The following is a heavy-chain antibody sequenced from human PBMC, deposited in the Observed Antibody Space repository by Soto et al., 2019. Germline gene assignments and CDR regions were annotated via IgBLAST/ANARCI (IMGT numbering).Heavy chain of an antibody. CDR2: ISGSGGST. Sequence: PGGSLRLSCAAYGFTFSSYAMSWVRQAPGKGLEWVSAISGSGGSTYYADSVKGRFTISRDNSKNTLYLQMNSLRAEDTAVYYCAKGPPSRSSTSFDAFDIWGQGTMVTVS. CDR3: AKGPPSRSSTSFDAFDI. J-gene: IGHJ3*02. CDR1: GFTFSSYA. D-gene: IGHD2-2*01. V-gene: IGHV3-23*01.